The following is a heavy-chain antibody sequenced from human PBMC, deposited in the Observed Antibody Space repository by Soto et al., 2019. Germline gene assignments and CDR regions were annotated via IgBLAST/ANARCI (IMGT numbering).Heavy chain of an antibody. CDR3: VRTTYFSDSSVYTRFFDY. CDR1: GFTFTDHY. V-gene: IGHV3-72*01. Sequence: PGGSLRLSCLASGFTFTDHYMDWVRQAPGTGLEWIARTKNKPNNYTTTYAASVKGRFAISRDDSESSLYLQMNSLKTEDTAIYYCVRTTYFSDSSVYTRFFDYWGQGTLVTVSS. D-gene: IGHD3-22*01. CDR2: TKNKPNNYTT. J-gene: IGHJ4*02.